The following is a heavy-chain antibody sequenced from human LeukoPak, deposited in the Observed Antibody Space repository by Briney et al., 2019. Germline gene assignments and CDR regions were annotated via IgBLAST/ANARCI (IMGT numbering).Heavy chain of an antibody. V-gene: IGHV4-38-2*02. Sequence: SETLSLTCTVSGYSISSGYYWGWIRQPPGRGLEWIGSIYHSGRTFYNPSLKSRVTISVDTSKNQFSLKLSSVTAADTAVYYCARARAGEWFGDYYYYMDVWGKGTTVTISS. CDR2: IYHSGRT. CDR1: GYSISSGYY. D-gene: IGHD3-10*01. CDR3: ARARAGEWFGDYYYYMDV. J-gene: IGHJ6*03.